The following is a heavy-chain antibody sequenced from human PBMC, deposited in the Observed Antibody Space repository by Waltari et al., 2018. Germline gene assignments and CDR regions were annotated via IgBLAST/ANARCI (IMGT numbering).Heavy chain of an antibody. CDR2: IWYDGSNK. CDR3: SRDPGLRFLGWLLPDWYFDL. CDR1: GFTFSSYG. V-gene: IGHV3-33*01. J-gene: IGHJ2*01. Sequence: QVQLVESGGGVVQPGRSLRLSCAASGFTFSSYGMHWVRQAPGKGMGWVAGIWYDGSNKYYADSLNVRFTISRDNSKNTLYLQMNSLRAEDTAVYYCSRDPGLRFLGWLLPDWYFDLWGRGTLVTVSS. D-gene: IGHD3-3*01.